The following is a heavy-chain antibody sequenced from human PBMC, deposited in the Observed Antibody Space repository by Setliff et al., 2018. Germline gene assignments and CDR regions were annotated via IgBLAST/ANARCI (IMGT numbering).Heavy chain of an antibody. Sequence: SETLSLTCAVSGDSISSGNWWSWVRQPPEKGLEWIGEINHSGNTNYNPSLKSRVTISVDKSTNQFSLKLNSVTAADTAVYYCVRGRNVAARLLDTWGQGSRVTVSS. J-gene: IGHJ5*02. CDR2: INHSGNT. CDR3: VRGRNVAARLLDT. D-gene: IGHD6-6*01. V-gene: IGHV4-4*02. CDR1: GDSISSGNW.